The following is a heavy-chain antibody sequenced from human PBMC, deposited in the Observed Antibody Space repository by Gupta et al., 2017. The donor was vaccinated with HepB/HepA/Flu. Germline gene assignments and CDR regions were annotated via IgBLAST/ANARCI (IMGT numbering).Heavy chain of an antibody. CDR1: GDSVSSNSAA. D-gene: IGHD2-8*02. V-gene: IGHV6-1*01. J-gene: IGHJ3*02. CDR2: TYYRSKWYN. CDR3: ANDRNTGGAFDI. Sequence: QVQLQQSGPGLVKPSQTLSLTCAISGDSVSSNSAAWNWIRQSPSRGLEWLGRTYYRSKWYNDYAGTVKSRITINPDTSKKSYSLEVESVVGEKKALYNYANDRNTGGAFDIGSQGTIVTVCS.